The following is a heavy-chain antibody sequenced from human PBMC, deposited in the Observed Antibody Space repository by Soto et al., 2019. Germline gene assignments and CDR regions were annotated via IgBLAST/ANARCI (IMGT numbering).Heavy chain of an antibody. CDR2: ISAYNGNT. D-gene: IGHD3-3*01. CDR1: GYTFTSYG. J-gene: IGHJ6*03. V-gene: IGHV1-18*01. CDR3: ARVPPQKTTYDFWSGKNYYYYYMDV. Sequence: QVQLVQSGAEVKKPGASVKVSYKASGYTFTSYGISWVRQAPGQGLEWMGWISAYNGNTNYAQKLQGRVTMTTDTSTSTAYMELRSLRSDDTAVYYCARVPPQKTTYDFWSGKNYYYYYMDVWGKGTTVTVSS.